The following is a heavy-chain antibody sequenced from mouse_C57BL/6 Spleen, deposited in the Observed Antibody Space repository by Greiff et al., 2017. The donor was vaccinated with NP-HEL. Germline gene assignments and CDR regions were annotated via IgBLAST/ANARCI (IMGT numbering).Heavy chain of an antibody. J-gene: IGHJ3*01. V-gene: IGHV3-6*01. CDR1: GYSITSGYY. CDR3: ARLKAWFAY. CDR2: ISYDGSN. Sequence: DVKLQESGPGLVKPSQSLSLTCSVTGYSITSGYYWNWIRQFPGNKLEWMGYISYDGSNNYNPSLKNRISITRDTSKNQFFLKLNSVTTEDTATYYCARLKAWFAYWGQGTLVTVSA.